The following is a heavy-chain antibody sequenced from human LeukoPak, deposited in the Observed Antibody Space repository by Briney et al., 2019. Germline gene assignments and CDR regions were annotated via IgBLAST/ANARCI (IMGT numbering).Heavy chain of an antibody. Sequence: PSETLSLTCNVSGGSINSYYWSWIRQPPGKGLEWIGYIYYSGNTNYNPSLKSRVTISVDTSKNQFSLKLSSVTAADTAVYYCARANGVTAIDYWGQGTLVTVSS. CDR3: ARANGVTAIDY. V-gene: IGHV4-59*01. CDR1: GGSINSYY. D-gene: IGHD2-21*02. CDR2: IYYSGNT. J-gene: IGHJ4*02.